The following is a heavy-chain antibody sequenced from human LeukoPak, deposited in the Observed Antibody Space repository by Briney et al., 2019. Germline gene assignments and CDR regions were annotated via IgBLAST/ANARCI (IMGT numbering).Heavy chain of an antibody. CDR3: ARDLSPGYNWNYGPYNWFDP. CDR2: INPSGGST. V-gene: IGHV1-46*01. D-gene: IGHD1-7*01. Sequence: ASVKVSCKASGYTFTSYYMHWVRQAPGQGLEWMGIINPSGGSTSYAQKFQGRVTMTRDASTSTVYMELSSLRSEDTAVYYCARDLSPGYNWNYGPYNWFDPWGQGTLVTVSS. J-gene: IGHJ5*02. CDR1: GYTFTSYY.